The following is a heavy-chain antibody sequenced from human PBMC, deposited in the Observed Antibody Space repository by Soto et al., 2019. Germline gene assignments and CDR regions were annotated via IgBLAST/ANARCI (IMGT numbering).Heavy chain of an antibody. V-gene: IGHV4-31*03. CDR1: GGSISSGNYY. CDR3: ASTYYNASSGPFDY. Sequence: PSETLSLTCTVSGGSISSGNYYWSWIRQHPGKGLEWIGYIYYSGSTYYNPSLKSRVTISVDTSKNQFSLKLSSVTAADTAVYYCASTYYNASSGPFDYWGQGTRVTVS. D-gene: IGHD3-22*01. J-gene: IGHJ4*02. CDR2: IYYSGST.